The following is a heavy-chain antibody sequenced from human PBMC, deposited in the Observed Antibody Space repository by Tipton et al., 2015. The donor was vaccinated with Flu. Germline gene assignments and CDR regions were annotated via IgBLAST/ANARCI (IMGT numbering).Heavy chain of an antibody. Sequence: TLSLTCTVSGGSISSSSYYWGWIRQPAGRGLEWIGSIYYSGSTRYNPSLKSRVTISIDTSKNQFYLKVRSVNAADTAVYYCAPSTRYWTGGHFFGWWGRGTQVTVSS. CDR3: APSTRYWTGGHFFGW. CDR2: IYYSGST. CDR1: GGSISSSSYY. D-gene: IGHD2-8*02. J-gene: IGHJ4*02. V-gene: IGHV4-39*07.